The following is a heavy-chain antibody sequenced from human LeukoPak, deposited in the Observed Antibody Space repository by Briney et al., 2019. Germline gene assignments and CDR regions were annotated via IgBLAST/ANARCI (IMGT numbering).Heavy chain of an antibody. Sequence: PSETLSLTCTVSGGSISSHYWSWIRQPPGKGLEWIGYIYYSGSTNYNPSLKSRVTISVDTSKNQFSLKLSSVTAADTAVYYCARHGTDYYGSALNWFDPWGQGTLVTVSS. V-gene: IGHV4-59*08. J-gene: IGHJ5*02. CDR3: ARHGTDYYGSALNWFDP. CDR1: GGSISSHY. D-gene: IGHD3-10*01. CDR2: IYYSGST.